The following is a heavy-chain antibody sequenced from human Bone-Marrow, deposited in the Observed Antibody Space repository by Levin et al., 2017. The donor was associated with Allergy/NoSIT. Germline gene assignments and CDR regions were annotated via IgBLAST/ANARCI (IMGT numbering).Heavy chain of an antibody. Sequence: GESLKISCKASGYTFTTYGLTWVRQAPGQGLEWMGWVSAYSGNTNYALNLQDRVTMTTDTATNTAYMELTSLRSDDTAIYYGARGHFPYYYYGMDVWGQGTTVVVSS. J-gene: IGHJ6*02. V-gene: IGHV1-18*01. CDR1: GYTFTTYG. CDR3: ARGHFPYYYYGMDV. CDR2: VSAYSGNT.